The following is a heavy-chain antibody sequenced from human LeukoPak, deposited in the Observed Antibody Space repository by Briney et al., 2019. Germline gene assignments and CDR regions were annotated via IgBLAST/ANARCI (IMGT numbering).Heavy chain of an antibody. CDR2: IYTSGST. CDR1: GGSISSYY. D-gene: IGHD1-26*01. Sequence: SEPLSLTCTVSGGSISSYYWSWIRQPAGKGLEWIGRIYTSGSTNYNPSLKSRVTMSVDTSKNQFSLKLSSVTAADTAVYYCAGTSWGIVGAAQFDYWGQGTLVTVSS. CDR3: AGTSWGIVGAAQFDY. J-gene: IGHJ4*02. V-gene: IGHV4-4*07.